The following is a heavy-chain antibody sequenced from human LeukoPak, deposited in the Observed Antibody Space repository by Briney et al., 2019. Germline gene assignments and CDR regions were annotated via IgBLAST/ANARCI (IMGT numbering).Heavy chain of an antibody. CDR1: GFTFSSYT. J-gene: IGHJ4*02. CDR2: ISSSTSYI. CDR3: AKASYPDYSSGWYFDY. D-gene: IGHD6-19*01. Sequence: KPGGSLRLSCAASGFTFSSYTMNWVRQAPGKGLEWVSSISSSTSYIYYADSVKGRFTTSRDNAKNSLYLQMNSLRTEDTALYYCAKASYPDYSSGWYFDYWGQGTLVTVSS. V-gene: IGHV3-21*04.